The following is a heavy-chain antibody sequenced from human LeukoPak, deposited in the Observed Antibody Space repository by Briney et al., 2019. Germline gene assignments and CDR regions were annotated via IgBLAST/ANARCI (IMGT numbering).Heavy chain of an antibody. J-gene: IGHJ4*02. CDR3: ARDWELGH. CDR1: GGSIGNFF. V-gene: IGHV4-59*01. D-gene: IGHD1-26*01. Sequence: SETLSLTCTVSGGSIGNFFWSWIRQSPGEGLEWIGFIYENGRTSYNPSLKSRVTISVDMSKNQFSLRLTSMTAADTAVYYCARDWELGHWGRGILVAVTS. CDR2: IYENGRT.